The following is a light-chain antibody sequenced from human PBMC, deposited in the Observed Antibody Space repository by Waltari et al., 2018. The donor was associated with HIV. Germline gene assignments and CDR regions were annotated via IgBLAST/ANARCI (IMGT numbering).Light chain of an antibody. J-gene: IGLJ3*02. Sequence: QSALTQPASVSGSPGQSITISCTGTSSDVGSYKFVSWYQQHPGKAPKFMIYEGTKRPSGVFNRFSCSKAGHTASLTISGLQDEDEADYNCCSYAGNNTLVFGGGTKLTVI. V-gene: IGLV2-23*01. CDR1: SSDVGSYKF. CDR2: EGT. CDR3: CSYAGNNTLV.